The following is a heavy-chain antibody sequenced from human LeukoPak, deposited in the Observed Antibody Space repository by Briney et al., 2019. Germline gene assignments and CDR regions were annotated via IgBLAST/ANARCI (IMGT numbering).Heavy chain of an antibody. CDR2: IYYTGST. D-gene: IGHD6-19*01. CDR1: GGSIRSYY. CDR3: ARGSFSSGWIFNP. Sequence: SETLSLTCTVSGGSIRSYYWSWIRQPPGKGLEWIGYIYYTGSTNYSPSLKSRVTISVDTSKNQFSLRLSSVAAADTAVYYCARGSFSSGWIFNPWGQGTLVTVSS. V-gene: IGHV4-59*01. J-gene: IGHJ5*02.